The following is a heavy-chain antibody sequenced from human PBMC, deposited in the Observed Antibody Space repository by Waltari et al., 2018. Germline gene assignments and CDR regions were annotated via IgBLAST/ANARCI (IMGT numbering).Heavy chain of an antibody. V-gene: IGHV3-23*01. CDR2: ISGSGGST. Sequence: VQLLESGGGLVQSGGSLRLSCAASGLTFRSYAMNWVRQAPGKGVEWVSVISGSGGSTDYADSVKGRFTISRDNSKNTLYLQMNNLRVEDTAVYYCASSLYGDYTQIWGRVFDYWGQGTLVTVSS. D-gene: IGHD4-17*01. CDR1: GLTFRSYA. J-gene: IGHJ4*02. CDR3: ASSLYGDYTQIWGRVFDY.